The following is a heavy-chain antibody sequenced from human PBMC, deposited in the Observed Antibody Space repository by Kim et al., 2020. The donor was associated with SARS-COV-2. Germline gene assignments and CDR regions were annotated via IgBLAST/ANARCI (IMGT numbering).Heavy chain of an antibody. D-gene: IGHD3-3*02. V-gene: IGHV4-34*01. Sequence: SETLSLTCAVYGGSFSGYYWSWIRQPPGKGLEWIGEINHSGSTNYNPSLKSRVTISVDTSKNQFSLKLSSVTAADTAVYYCARSHLTGSFQHWGQGTLVTVSS. CDR2: INHSGST. CDR3: ARSHLTGSFQH. CDR1: GGSFSGYY. J-gene: IGHJ1*01.